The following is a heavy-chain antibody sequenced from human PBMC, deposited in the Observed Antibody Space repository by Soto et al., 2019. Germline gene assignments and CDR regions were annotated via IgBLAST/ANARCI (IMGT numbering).Heavy chain of an antibody. CDR2: IIPIFGTA. D-gene: IGHD2-2*01. Sequence: ASVKVSCKASGGTFSSYAISWVRQAPGQGLEWMGGIIPIFGTANYAQKFQGRVTITADESTSTAYMELSSLRSEDTAVYYCARGYCISTSCSPRYYYYYGMDVWGQGTTVTVSS. CDR1: GGTFSSYA. CDR3: ARGYCISTSCSPRYYYYYGMDV. J-gene: IGHJ6*02. V-gene: IGHV1-69*13.